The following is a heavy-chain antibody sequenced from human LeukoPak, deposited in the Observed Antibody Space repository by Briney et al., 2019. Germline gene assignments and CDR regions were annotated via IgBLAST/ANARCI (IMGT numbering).Heavy chain of an antibody. CDR3: ARESESSGWYDY. CDR2: TSGDGGST. CDR1: GFIFHDYA. D-gene: IGHD6-19*01. V-gene: IGHV3-43*02. Sequence: GGSLRLSCAAPGFIFHDYAIHWVRRAPGEGLEWVSLTSGDGGSTFYADSVKGRFAISRDNSKNSLYLQMNSLRSDDTALYYCARESESSGWYDYWGQGTLVTVSS. J-gene: IGHJ4*02.